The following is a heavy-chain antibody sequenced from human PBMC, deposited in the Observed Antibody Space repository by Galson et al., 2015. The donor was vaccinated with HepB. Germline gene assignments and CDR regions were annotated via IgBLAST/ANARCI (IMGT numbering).Heavy chain of an antibody. J-gene: IGHJ5*02. V-gene: IGHV6-1*01. D-gene: IGHD3/OR15-3a*01. CDR2: KYYRSKWFN. Sequence: CAISGDSVSSPSAAWNWIRQSPSRGLEWLGRKYYRSKWFNDYAVSVKSRITINPDTSKNQFSLQLNSVTPEDTAVYYCARDYRTGRPEFDPWGQGTLVTVSS. CDR3: ARDYRTGRPEFDP. CDR1: GDSVSSPSAA.